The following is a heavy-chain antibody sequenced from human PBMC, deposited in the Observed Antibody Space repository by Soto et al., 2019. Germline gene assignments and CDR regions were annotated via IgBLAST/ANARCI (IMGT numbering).Heavy chain of an antibody. CDR1: GFTFSSYW. V-gene: IGHV3-74*01. CDR3: ARDGRYFDELHYYYYMDV. Sequence: PGGSLRLSCAASGFTFSSYWMHWVRQAPGKGLVWVSRINSDGSSTSYADSVKGRFTISRDNAKNTLYLQMNSLRAEDTAVYYCARDGRYFDELHYYYYMDVWGKGTTVTVSS. CDR2: INSDGSST. J-gene: IGHJ6*03. D-gene: IGHD3-9*01.